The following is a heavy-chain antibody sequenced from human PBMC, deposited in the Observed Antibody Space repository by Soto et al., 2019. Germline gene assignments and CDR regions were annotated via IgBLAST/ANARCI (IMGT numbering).Heavy chain of an antibody. V-gene: IGHV3-74*03. D-gene: IGHD3-16*01. CDR3: ATDGSYAQHV. J-gene: IGHJ6*02. Sequence: GGSLSLSCAASGFTFSSTWMHWVRQAPGKGLVWVSHINSDGSSTTYADSVRGRFTISRDNAKNTVYLQMNSLRAEDTAVYYSATDGSYAQHVWGQGTTVTVSS. CDR1: GFTFSSTW. CDR2: INSDGSST.